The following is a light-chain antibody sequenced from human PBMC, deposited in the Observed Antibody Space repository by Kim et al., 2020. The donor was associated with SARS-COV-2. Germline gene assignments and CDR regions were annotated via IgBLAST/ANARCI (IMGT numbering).Light chain of an antibody. CDR3: QVWDTDTDDYV. CDR1: NIGGHR. V-gene: IGLV3-21*01. Sequence: APVQAGRITCGGNNIGGHRLHRYQQKPRPAPVLVIYYDSDRPSGIPERFSGSKAATTATLTLSRVEAGDEADYYCQVWDTDTDDYVFGTGTKVTVL. CDR2: YDS. J-gene: IGLJ1*01.